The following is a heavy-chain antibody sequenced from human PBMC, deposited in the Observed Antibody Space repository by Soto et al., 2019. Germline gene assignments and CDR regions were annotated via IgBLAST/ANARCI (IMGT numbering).Heavy chain of an antibody. CDR1: GYTFTGYY. Sequence: ASVKVSCKASGYTFTGYYMHWGRQAPGQGLEWMGWINPNSGGTNYAQKFQGWVTMTRDTSISTAYMELSRLRSDDTAVYYCARPRRGGLQLTGDAFDIWGQGTMVTVSS. CDR2: INPNSGGT. V-gene: IGHV1-2*04. CDR3: ARPRRGGLQLTGDAFDI. D-gene: IGHD7-27*01. J-gene: IGHJ3*02.